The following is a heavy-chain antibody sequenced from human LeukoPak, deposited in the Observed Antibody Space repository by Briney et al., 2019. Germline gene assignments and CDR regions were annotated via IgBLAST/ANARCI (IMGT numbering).Heavy chain of an antibody. CDR2: ISTTGGTT. V-gene: IGHV3-23*01. D-gene: IGHD2-15*01. J-gene: IGHJ6*03. CDR3: AKNGDRGAYCSGGTCYPYYYYYMDV. Sequence: SGGSLRLSCAASGLTFSSYGMSWVRQAPGRGLEWVSAISTTGGTTYYADSVRGRLTISRDNSRNTLYLQMNSLRAEDTAVYYCAKNGDRGAYCSGGTCYPYYYYYMDVWGKGTTVTISS. CDR1: GLTFSSYG.